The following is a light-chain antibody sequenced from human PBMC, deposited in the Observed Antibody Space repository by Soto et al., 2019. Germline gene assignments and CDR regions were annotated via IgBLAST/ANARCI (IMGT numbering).Light chain of an antibody. CDR3: QQRSDSIT. Sequence: EIVLTQSPDTLSLSPGERATLSCWASHSVTTHLAWFQQRPGQTPRLLIYDASTRAPGIPARFSGRGSGANFTLTISSLEPKDFAVYYCQQRSDSITFGQGTRLEI. V-gene: IGKV3-11*01. CDR2: DAS. J-gene: IGKJ5*01. CDR1: HSVTTH.